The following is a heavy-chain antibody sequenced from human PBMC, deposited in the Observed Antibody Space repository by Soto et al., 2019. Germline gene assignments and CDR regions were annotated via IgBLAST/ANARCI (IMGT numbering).Heavy chain of an antibody. CDR1: GDTFNNYG. CDR2: IIPIFPTS. Sequence: QVQLVQSGAAVKKPGSSVKVSCKASGDTFNNYGISWVRQAPGQRLEWMGEIIPIFPTSNYAQKFQGRVTITADASTSTAYMELSSLSSEDRAVYYCARGGDSAMVTGGYFDYWGQGTLVTVSS. D-gene: IGHD5-18*01. CDR3: ARGGDSAMVTGGYFDY. V-gene: IGHV1-69*12. J-gene: IGHJ4*02.